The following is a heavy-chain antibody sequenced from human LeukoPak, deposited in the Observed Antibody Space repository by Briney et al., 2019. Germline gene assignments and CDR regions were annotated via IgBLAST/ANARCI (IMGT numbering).Heavy chain of an antibody. CDR3: ARDQPSFTYATSFDF. V-gene: IGHV1-18*01. CDR1: GYTFTSYG. Sequence: ASVKVSCKASGYTFTSYGISWVRQAPGQGLEWMGWISAYNGNTNYAQKLQGRVTMTTDTSTSTAYMELRSLRSDDTAVYYCARDQPSFTYATSFDFWGQGTLVTVSS. D-gene: IGHD1-26*01. CDR2: ISAYNGNT. J-gene: IGHJ4*02.